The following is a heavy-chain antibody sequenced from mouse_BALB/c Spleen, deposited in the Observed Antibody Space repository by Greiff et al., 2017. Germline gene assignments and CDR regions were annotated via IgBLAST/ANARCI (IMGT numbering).Heavy chain of an antibody. J-gene: IGHJ3*01. Sequence: VQLKESGAELVKPGASVKLSCTASGFNIKDTYMHWVKQRPEQGLEWIGRIDPANGNTKYDPKFQGKATITADTSSNTAYLQLSSLTSEDTAVYYCARCYRYDEFAYWGQGTLVTVSA. D-gene: IGHD2-14*01. V-gene: IGHV14-3*02. CDR1: GFNIKDTY. CDR3: ARCYRYDEFAY. CDR2: IDPANGNT.